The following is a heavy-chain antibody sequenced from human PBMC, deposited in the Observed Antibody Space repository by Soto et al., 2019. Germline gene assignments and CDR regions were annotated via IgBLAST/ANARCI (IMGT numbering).Heavy chain of an antibody. CDR3: AKEAWGGLRGTHWFDP. V-gene: IGHV3-23*01. Sequence: EVQLLESGGGLVQPGGSLRLSCAASGFTFSSYAMSWVRQAPGKGLEWVSAISGSGGSTYYADSVKGRFTISRDNSKNALALQMNGLRAEEQVVYYCAKEAWGGLRGTHWFDPWGQGTLVTVSS. CDR2: ISGSGGST. J-gene: IGHJ5*02. D-gene: IGHD3-16*01. CDR1: GFTFSSYA.